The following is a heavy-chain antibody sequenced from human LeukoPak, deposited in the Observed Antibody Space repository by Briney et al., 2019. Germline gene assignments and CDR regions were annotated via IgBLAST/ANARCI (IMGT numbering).Heavy chain of an antibody. V-gene: IGHV1-46*01. D-gene: IGHD2-2*02. J-gene: IGHJ4*02. CDR3: ARVADIVVVPAAIGLFDY. Sequence: ASVKVSCKASGYTFTSYYMHWVRQAPGQGLEWMGIINPSGGSTSYAQKFQGRVTMTRDTSISTAYMELSRLRSDDTAVYYCARVADIVVVPAAIGLFDYWGQGTLVTVSS. CDR2: INPSGGST. CDR1: GYTFTSYY.